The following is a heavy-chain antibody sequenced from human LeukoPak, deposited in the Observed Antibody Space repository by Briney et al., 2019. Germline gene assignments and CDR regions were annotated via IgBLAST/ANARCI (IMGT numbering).Heavy chain of an antibody. CDR1: GYTFTSNY. CDR2: ISPSGGST. D-gene: IGHD3-22*01. CDR3: ARGGYYDSSGTIDY. Sequence: ASVKVSCKAFGYTFTSNYMHWVRQAPGQGPEWMGVISPSGGSTTYAQKFQGRVTLTRDMSTSTDYLELSSLRSEDTAVYYCARGGYYDSSGTIDYWGQGTLVTVSS. V-gene: IGHV1-46*01. J-gene: IGHJ4*02.